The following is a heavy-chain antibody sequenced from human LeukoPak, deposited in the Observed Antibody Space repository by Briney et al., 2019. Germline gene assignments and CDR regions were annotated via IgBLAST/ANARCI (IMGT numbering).Heavy chain of an antibody. D-gene: IGHD7-27*01. CDR3: AREEGGRLGIDYYFDY. Sequence: SETLSLTCTVSGGSISSYYWSWIRQPPGKGLEWIGYIYYSGSTNYNPSLKSRVTISVDTSKNQLSLKLSSVTAADTAVYYCAREEGGRLGIDYYFDYWGQGTLVTISS. CDR1: GGSISSYY. V-gene: IGHV4-59*12. CDR2: IYYSGST. J-gene: IGHJ4*02.